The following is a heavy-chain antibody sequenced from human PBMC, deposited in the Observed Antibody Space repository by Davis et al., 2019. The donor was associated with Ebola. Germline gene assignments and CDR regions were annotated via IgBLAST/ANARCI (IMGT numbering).Heavy chain of an antibody. CDR1: DSSTISTNYY. J-gene: IGHJ5*02. D-gene: IGHD1-26*01. CDR3: ARRGSSPWFDP. Sequence: SEPLSPTCTVPDSSTISTNYYWGWIRQPPGTGLAWIGNIYYSGSTHYNPSLKSRVTISVDTSKNQFSLKLSSVTAADTAVYYCARRGSSPWFDPWGQGTLVTVSS. V-gene: IGHV4-39*01. CDR2: IYYSGST.